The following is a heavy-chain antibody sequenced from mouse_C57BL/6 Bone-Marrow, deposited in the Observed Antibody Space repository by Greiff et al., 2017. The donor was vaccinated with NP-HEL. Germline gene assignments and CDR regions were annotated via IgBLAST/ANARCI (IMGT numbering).Heavy chain of an antibody. V-gene: IGHV1-64*01. J-gene: IGHJ1*03. CDR1: GYTFTSYW. CDR2: IHPNSGST. Sequence: QVQLQQPGAELVKPGASVKLSCKASGYTFTSYWMHWVKQRPGQGLEWIGMIHPNSGSTNYNEKFKSKATLTVDKSSSTAYMQLSSLTSEDSAVYYCARSRIGTRYFDVWGTGTTVTVSS. CDR3: ARSRIGTRYFDV. D-gene: IGHD1-1*01.